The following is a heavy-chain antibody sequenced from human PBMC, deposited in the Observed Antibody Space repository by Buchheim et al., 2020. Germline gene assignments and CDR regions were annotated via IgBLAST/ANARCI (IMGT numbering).Heavy chain of an antibody. D-gene: IGHD1-26*01. J-gene: IGHJ6*02. V-gene: IGHV4-4*02. Sequence: QVQLQESGPGLVKPSGTLSLTCAVSGGSISSSNWWSWVRQPPGKGLEWIGEIYHSGSTNYNPSLKSRVTISVDKSKNQFSLKLSSVTAADTAVYYCARVIGGSYYMDGAPYYYYYGMDVWGQGTT. CDR3: ARVIGGSYYMDGAPYYYYYGMDV. CDR2: IYHSGST. CDR1: GGSISSSNW.